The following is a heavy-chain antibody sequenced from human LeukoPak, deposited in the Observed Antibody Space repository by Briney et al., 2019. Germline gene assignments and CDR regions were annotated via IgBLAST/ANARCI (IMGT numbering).Heavy chain of an antibody. V-gene: IGHV4-59*01. Sequence: PSETLSLTCTVSGGSISSYYWSWIRQPPGKGLEWIGYIYYSGSTNYNPSLKSRVTISVDTSKNQFSLKLSSVTAADTAVCYCARGGYYSSENWFDPWGQGTLVTVSS. CDR2: IYYSGST. CDR1: GGSISSYY. CDR3: ARGGYYSSENWFDP. D-gene: IGHD3-10*01. J-gene: IGHJ5*02.